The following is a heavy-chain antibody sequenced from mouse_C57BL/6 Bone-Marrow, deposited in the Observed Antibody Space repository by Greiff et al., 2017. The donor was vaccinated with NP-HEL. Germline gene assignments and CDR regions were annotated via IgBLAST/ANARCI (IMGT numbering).Heavy chain of an antibody. Sequence: VQGVESGPGLVAPSQSLSITCTVSGFSLTSYAISWVRQPPGKGLEWLGVIWTGGGTNYNSALKSSLSISKDNSKSQVFLKMNSLQTDDTARYYCARRGWDVDYAMDYWGQGTSVTVSS. V-gene: IGHV2-9-1*01. J-gene: IGHJ4*01. CDR2: IWTGGGT. CDR1: GFSLTSYA. D-gene: IGHD4-1*01. CDR3: ARRGWDVDYAMDY.